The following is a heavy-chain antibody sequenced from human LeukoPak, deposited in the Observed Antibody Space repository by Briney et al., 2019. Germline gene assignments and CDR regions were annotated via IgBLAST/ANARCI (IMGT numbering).Heavy chain of an antibody. CDR2: ISSSGSSI. CDR1: GFTVSDYY. D-gene: IGHD1-26*01. V-gene: IGHV3-11*04. J-gene: IGHJ4*02. Sequence: GGSLRLSCAASGFTVSDYYMSWIRQAPGKGLEWVSYISSSGSSIYYADSVEGRFTISRDNAKNSLYLQMDSLRAEDTAVYYCARAGVGATQGVNYWGQGTLVTVSS. CDR3: ARAGVGATQGVNY.